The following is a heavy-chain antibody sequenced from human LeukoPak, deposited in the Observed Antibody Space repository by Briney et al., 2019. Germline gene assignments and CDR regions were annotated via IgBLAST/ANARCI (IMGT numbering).Heavy chain of an antibody. V-gene: IGHV4-59*01. J-gene: IGHJ3*02. CDR1: GGSISSYY. CDR3: ARAYCYDSSDSPGNAFDI. D-gene: IGHD3-22*01. CDR2: SYFSGST. Sequence: SETLSLTCTVSGGSISSYYWSWIRQPPGEGLEWMGYSYFSGSTNYNPPLKSRDPILLDMPKNQFSLTLISVTVTDAPVFHCARAYCYDSSDSPGNAFDIWGQGTMVTVSS.